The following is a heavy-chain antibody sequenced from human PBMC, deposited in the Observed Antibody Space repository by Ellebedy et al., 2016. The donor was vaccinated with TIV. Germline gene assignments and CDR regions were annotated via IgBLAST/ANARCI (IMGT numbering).Heavy chain of an antibody. J-gene: IGHJ5*02. CDR1: GYSFTTHW. CDR3: STALDGTTWFDP. V-gene: IGHV5-51*01. Sequence: PGGSLRLSCQGSGYSFTTHWIGWVRQMPGKGLEWMGIIHPEDSHTKYSPSFQGQVTISVYKSISTAYLQWSNLTASDTAIYYCSTALDGTTWFDPWGQGTLVTVSS. D-gene: IGHD1-1*01. CDR2: IHPEDSHT.